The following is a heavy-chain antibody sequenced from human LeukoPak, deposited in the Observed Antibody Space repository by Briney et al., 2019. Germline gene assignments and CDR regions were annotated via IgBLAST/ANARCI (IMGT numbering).Heavy chain of an antibody. CDR3: AREWSNGLCYPRDY. D-gene: IGHD2-8*01. Sequence: GASVKVSCKASGYTMSLYGIRWVRRAPGQGHDWVGWSTTYNGDKRYAENFQGKVTITIDKSTSTYYMELRSLRAADTAMYYCAREWSNGLCYPRDYWGQGTLVTVSS. CDR1: GYTMSLYG. CDR2: STTYNGDK. J-gene: IGHJ4*02. V-gene: IGHV1-18*01.